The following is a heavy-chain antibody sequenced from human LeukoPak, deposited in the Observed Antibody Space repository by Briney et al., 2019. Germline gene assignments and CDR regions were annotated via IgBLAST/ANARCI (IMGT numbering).Heavy chain of an antibody. CDR3: TTDLTRLRFLEWIKDAFDI. CDR2: IKSKTDGGTT. Sequence: NPGGSLRLSCAASGFTFSNAWMNWVRQAPGKGLEWVGRIKSKTDGGTTDYAAPVKGRFTISRDDSKNTLYLQMNSLKTEDTAVCYCTTDLTRLRFLEWIKDAFDIWGQGTMVTVSS. V-gene: IGHV3-15*07. D-gene: IGHD3-3*01. J-gene: IGHJ3*02. CDR1: GFTFSNAW.